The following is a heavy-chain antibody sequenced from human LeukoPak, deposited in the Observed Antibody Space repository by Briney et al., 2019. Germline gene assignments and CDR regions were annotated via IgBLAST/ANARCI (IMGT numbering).Heavy chain of an antibody. J-gene: IGHJ4*02. D-gene: IGHD6-13*01. CDR1: GGSISSSSYY. V-gene: IGHV4-39*07. Sequence: SETLSLTRTVSGGSISSSSYYWSWIRQPPGKGLEWIGEINHSGSTNYNPSLKSRVTISVDTSKNQFSLKLSSVTAADTAVYYCARLGIAAAGVDYWGQGTLVTVSS. CDR3: ARLGIAAAGVDY. CDR2: INHSGST.